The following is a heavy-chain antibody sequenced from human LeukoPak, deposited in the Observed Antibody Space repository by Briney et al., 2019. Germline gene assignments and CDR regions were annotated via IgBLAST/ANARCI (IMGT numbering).Heavy chain of an antibody. CDR3: AGVLSYYYDSSGYPDY. CDR1: GFTFSSYS. J-gene: IGHJ4*02. V-gene: IGHV3-21*01. CDR2: ISSSSSYI. Sequence: GGSLRLSCAASGFTFSSYSMNWVRQAPGKGLEWVSSISSSSSYIYYADSVKGRFTISRDNAKNSLYLQMNSLRAEDTAVYYCAGVLSYYYDSSGYPDYWGQGTLVTVSS. D-gene: IGHD3-22*01.